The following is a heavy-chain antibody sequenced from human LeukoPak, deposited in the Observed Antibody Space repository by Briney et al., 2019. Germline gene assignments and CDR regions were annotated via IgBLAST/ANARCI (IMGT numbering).Heavy chain of an antibody. CDR1: GGTFSSYA. CDR3: ARAHGQYRSGGSCSVHFDY. Sequence: SVKVSCKASGGTFSSYAISWVRQAPGQGLEWMGGIIPIFGTANYAQRFQGRVTITTDESTSTAYMELSSLRSEDTAVYYCARAHGQYRSGGSCSVHFDYWGQGTLVTVSS. J-gene: IGHJ4*02. V-gene: IGHV1-69*05. D-gene: IGHD2-15*01. CDR2: IIPIFGTA.